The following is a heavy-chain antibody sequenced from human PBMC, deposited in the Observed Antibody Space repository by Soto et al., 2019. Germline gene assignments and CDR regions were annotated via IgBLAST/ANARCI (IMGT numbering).Heavy chain of an antibody. CDR2: INAGNGNT. Sequence: QVQLVQSGAEVKKPGASVKVSCKASGYTFTSYAMHWVRQAPGQRLEWMGWINAGNGNTKYSQKFQGRDTITRDTSASTADMELSSLRSEDTAVYYCARSQLLSYIAGPWFDPWGQGTLVTVSS. CDR1: GYTFTSYA. CDR3: ARSQLLSYIAGPWFDP. J-gene: IGHJ5*02. D-gene: IGHD2-2*01. V-gene: IGHV1-3*01.